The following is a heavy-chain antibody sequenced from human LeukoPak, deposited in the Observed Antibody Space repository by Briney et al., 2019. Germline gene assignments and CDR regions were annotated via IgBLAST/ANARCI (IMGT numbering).Heavy chain of an antibody. CDR1: GFTFSNYA. Sequence: AGGSLRLSCAASGFTFSNYAMSWVRQAPGKGLEWVSAISGSGGNTYYADSVEGRFTISRDNSKNTLYLQMDRLRVEDTAVYYCVKDGDIVVVITFDYWGQGTLVTVSS. D-gene: IGHD3-22*01. CDR2: ISGSGGNT. J-gene: IGHJ4*02. V-gene: IGHV3-23*01. CDR3: VKDGDIVVVITFDY.